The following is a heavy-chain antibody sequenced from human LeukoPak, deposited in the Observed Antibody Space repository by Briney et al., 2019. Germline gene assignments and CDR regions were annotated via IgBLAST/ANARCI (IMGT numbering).Heavy chain of an antibody. J-gene: IGHJ6*02. CDR1: GGSISSGGYY. CDR3: AGYGSGTRGGSSYGMDV. V-gene: IGHV4-30-2*01. CDR2: IYHSGST. Sequence: SETLSLTCTVSGGSISSGGYYWSWIRQPPGKGLEWIGYIYHSGSTYYNPSLKSRVTISVDRSKNQFSLKLSSVTAADTAVYYCAGYGSGTRGGSSYGMDVWGQGTTVTVSS. D-gene: IGHD3-10*01.